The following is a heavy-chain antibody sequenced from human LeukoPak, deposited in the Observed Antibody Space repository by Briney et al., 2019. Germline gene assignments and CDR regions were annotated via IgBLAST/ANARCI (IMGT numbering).Heavy chain of an antibody. V-gene: IGHV3-74*01. CDR1: GFTFSSYW. CDR3: AVFRYDSSAFDI. CDR2: INSDGSST. D-gene: IGHD3-22*01. J-gene: IGHJ3*02. Sequence: GGSLRLSCAASGFTFSSYWMHWVRHAPGKGLVWVSRINSDGSSTSYADSVKGRFTISRDNAKNTLYLQMNSLRAEDTAVYYCAVFRYDSSAFDIWGQGTMVTVSS.